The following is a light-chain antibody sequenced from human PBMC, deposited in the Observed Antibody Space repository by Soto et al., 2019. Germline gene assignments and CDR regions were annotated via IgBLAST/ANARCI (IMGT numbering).Light chain of an antibody. V-gene: IGKV1-27*01. J-gene: IGKJ1*01. Sequence: DIQMTHSPSSLSASVVYKVAFTCRASQGIGNYLAWYQQKPGKVPKLLIYAASTLQSGVPSRFSGSGSGTDFTLTISSLQPEDVATYYCQRYNTAPRTFGQGTKVEIK. CDR1: QGIGNY. CDR2: AAS. CDR3: QRYNTAPRT.